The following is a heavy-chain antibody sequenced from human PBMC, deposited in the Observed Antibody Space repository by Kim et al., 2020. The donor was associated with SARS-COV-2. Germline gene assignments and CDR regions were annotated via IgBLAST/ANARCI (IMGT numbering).Heavy chain of an antibody. V-gene: IGHV1-46*01. CDR3: ARGGVGWGSD. D-gene: IGHD3-16*01. CDR2: INPTGGST. Sequence: ASVKVSCKASGYIFTNHFMNWVRQAPGQGLEWMGIINPTGGSTTYAQKFQGRVSLTRDTSTGTVYMELSSLRSDDTAVYYCARGGVGWGSDWGQGTLVTVSS. CDR1: GYIFTNHF. J-gene: IGHJ4*02.